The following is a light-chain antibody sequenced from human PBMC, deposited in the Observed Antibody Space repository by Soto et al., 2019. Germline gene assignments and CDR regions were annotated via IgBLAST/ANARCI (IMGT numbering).Light chain of an antibody. Sequence: QPVLTQPASVSGSPGQSITISCTGTSSDVGAYNYVSWYQQHPGKAPKLMIYEVSNRPSGVSNRFSGSKSGNTASLTISGLQAEDEADYYCSSYTSSSSNYVFGTGTKVTVL. J-gene: IGLJ1*01. CDR3: SSYTSSSSNYV. CDR2: EVS. V-gene: IGLV2-14*01. CDR1: SSDVGAYNY.